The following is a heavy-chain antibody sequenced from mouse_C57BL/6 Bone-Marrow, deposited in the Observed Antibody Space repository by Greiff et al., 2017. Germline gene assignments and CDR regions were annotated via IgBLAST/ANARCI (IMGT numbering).Heavy chain of an antibody. CDR1: GYTFTSYW. J-gene: IGHJ3*01. D-gene: IGHD2-2*01. Sequence: QVQLQQSGAELVMPGASVKLSCKASGYTFTSYWMHWVKQRPGQGLEWIGEIDPSDSYTNYNQKFKGKSTLTVAKSSSTAYMQLSSLTSEDSAVYYCARDGYDGAWFAYWGQGTLVTVSA. V-gene: IGHV1-69*01. CDR3: ARDGYDGAWFAY. CDR2: IDPSDSYT.